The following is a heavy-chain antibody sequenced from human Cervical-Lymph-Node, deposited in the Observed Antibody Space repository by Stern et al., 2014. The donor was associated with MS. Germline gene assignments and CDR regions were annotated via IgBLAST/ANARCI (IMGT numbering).Heavy chain of an antibody. D-gene: IGHD3-22*01. CDR3: AKEVPRTKMIRRGWVDS. Sequence: QLVQSGGGLVQPGGSLRLSCAASGFIFSSHAMSWVRQAPGKGLAWVSTVSGGGATTSYADCVKGRFAISRDHSQTTLFPQLYSLRAEDTGVYYFAKEVPRTKMIRRGWVDSWGQGTPVFLSS. CDR1: GFIFSSHA. CDR2: VSGGGATT. J-gene: IGHJ5*01. V-gene: IGHV3-23*04.